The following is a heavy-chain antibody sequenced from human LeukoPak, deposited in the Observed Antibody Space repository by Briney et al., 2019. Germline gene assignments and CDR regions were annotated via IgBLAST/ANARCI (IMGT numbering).Heavy chain of an antibody. V-gene: IGHV4-39*01. Sequence: SETLSLTCTVSGGSISSSSYYWGWIRQPPGKGLEWIGSIYYSGSTYYNPSLKSRVTISVDTSKNQFSLKLSSVTAADTAVYYCARAYSCSWYYFDYWGQGTLVTVSS. CDR2: IYYSGST. D-gene: IGHD6-13*01. CDR1: GGSISSSSYY. J-gene: IGHJ4*02. CDR3: ARAYSCSWYYFDY.